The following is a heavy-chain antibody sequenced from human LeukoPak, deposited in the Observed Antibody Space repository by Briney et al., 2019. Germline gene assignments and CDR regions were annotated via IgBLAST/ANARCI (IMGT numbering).Heavy chain of an antibody. V-gene: IGHV5-51*01. J-gene: IGHJ4*02. Sequence: GASLQISCKGSGYSFTRHWIGWVRPMPGKGLEWMGIIYPGDSDTRYSPSFQGQVTISVDKSINTAYLQWSSLKASDTAMYYCGRVSDTSGYYWDYWGQGTLVTVSS. D-gene: IGHD3-22*01. CDR3: GRVSDTSGYYWDY. CDR1: GYSFTRHW. CDR2: IYPGDSDT.